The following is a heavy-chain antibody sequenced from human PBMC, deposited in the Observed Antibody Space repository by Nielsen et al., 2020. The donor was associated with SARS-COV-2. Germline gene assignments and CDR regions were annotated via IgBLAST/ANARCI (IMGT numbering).Heavy chain of an antibody. CDR3: ARGTTHDYFDY. J-gene: IGHJ4*02. Sequence: SETLSLTCTVSGGAIRSYYWSWIRQPPGKGLEWIGNMYYSGNTNYNPSLKSRVTMSVDTSKNQLSLKLSSVTAADTAVYYCARGTTHDYFDYWGQGTLVTVSS. V-gene: IGHV4-59*01. CDR2: MYYSGNT. CDR1: GGAIRSYY. D-gene: IGHD4-17*01.